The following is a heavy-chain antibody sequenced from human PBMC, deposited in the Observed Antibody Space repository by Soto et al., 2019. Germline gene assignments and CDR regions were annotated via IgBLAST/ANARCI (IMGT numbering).Heavy chain of an antibody. D-gene: IGHD3-22*01. CDR2: LYYGRSA. V-gene: IGHV4-59*01. CDR1: GDSISSYY. CDR3: ALRSMAVVPEY. Sequence: QVQLQESGPGLVKPSETLSLTCAVSGDSISSYYCMWIRQPPGKGLESIGYLYYGRSANYNPSLKSRVTLSVDTSTNQCSLTPSSMAAADPAVYCCALRSMAVVPEYWGQGTLVTVSS. J-gene: IGHJ4*02.